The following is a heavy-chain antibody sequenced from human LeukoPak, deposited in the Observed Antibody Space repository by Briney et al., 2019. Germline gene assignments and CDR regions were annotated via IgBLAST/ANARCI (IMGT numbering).Heavy chain of an antibody. CDR3: ARALNSYGSGSHAFDI. J-gene: IGHJ3*02. V-gene: IGHV4-30-2*01. CDR1: GGSISSGGYY. D-gene: IGHD3-10*01. CDR2: IYHSGST. Sequence: VKPSQTLSFTCTVSGGSISSGGYYWSWIRQPPGKGLEWIGYIYHSGSTYYNPSLKSRVTISVDRSKNQFSLKLSSVTAADTAVYYCARALNSYGSGSHAFDIWGQGTMVTVSS.